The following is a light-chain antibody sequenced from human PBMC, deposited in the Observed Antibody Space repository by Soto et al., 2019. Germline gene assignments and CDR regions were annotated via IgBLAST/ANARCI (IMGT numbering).Light chain of an antibody. V-gene: IGKV3-20*01. CDR2: GAS. J-gene: IGKJ4*01. CDR1: QSVSSSY. Sequence: EIVLTQSPGTLSLSPGERATLSCRASQSVSSSYLAWYQQKPGQAPRLLIYGASSRATGIPDRFSGSTSGPEFTLTINSLQSEDFAIYYCQPYNNWPLTFGGGTKVDIK. CDR3: QPYNNWPLT.